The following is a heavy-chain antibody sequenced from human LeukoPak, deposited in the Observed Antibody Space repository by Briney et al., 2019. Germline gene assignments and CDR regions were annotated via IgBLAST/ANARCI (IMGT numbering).Heavy chain of an antibody. CDR2: INHSGST. Sequence: NASETLSLTCAVYGGSFSGYYWSWIRQPPGKGLEWIGEINHSGSTNYNPSLKSRVTISVDTSKNQFSLKLSSVTAADAAVYYCARGEYYYDSSGYRNLDYWGQGTLVTVSS. D-gene: IGHD3-22*01. CDR3: ARGEYYYDSSGYRNLDY. V-gene: IGHV4-34*01. CDR1: GGSFSGYY. J-gene: IGHJ4*02.